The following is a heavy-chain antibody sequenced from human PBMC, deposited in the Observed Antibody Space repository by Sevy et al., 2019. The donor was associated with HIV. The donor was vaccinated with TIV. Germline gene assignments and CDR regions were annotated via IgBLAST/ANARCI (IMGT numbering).Heavy chain of an antibody. V-gene: IGHV1-2*06. D-gene: IGHD6-19*01. J-gene: IGHJ5*02. CDR3: AGQTSGWYDWFDP. Sequence: ASVKVSCKASGYNFIGYYVHWVRQAPGQGLEWIGRINPMNGDTKYAQKFQGRVTMTRDMSVNTAYMEVSRLKSDETAIYYCAGQTSGWYDWFDPWGQGTLVTVSS. CDR2: INPMNGDT. CDR1: GYNFIGYY.